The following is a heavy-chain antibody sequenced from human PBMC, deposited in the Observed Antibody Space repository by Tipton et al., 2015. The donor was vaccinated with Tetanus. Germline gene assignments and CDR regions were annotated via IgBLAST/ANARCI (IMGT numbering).Heavy chain of an antibody. J-gene: IGHJ5*02. CDR2: IYYSGTS. CDR1: GASIGSISYY. V-gene: IGHV4-31*03. D-gene: IGHD6-13*01. Sequence: GLVKPSETLSLTCTVSGASIGSISYYWSWLRQHPGKGLELIGYIYYSGTSYISPSLTRRVSIAVDTSRNQFSLNLTSVTVADTAVYYCARDPGIASAGLWFDPWGQGTLVTVSS. CDR3: ARDPGIASAGLWFDP.